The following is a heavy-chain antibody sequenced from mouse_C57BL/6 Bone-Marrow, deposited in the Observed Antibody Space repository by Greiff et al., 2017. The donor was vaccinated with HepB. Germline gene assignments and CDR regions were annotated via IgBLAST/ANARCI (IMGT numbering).Heavy chain of an antibody. D-gene: IGHD1-1*01. CDR3: AREVDITTVVEGNFDV. CDR1: GYTFTSYW. V-gene: IGHV1-52*01. J-gene: IGHJ1*03. Sequence: QVQLQQPGAELVRPGSSVKLSCKASGYTFTSYWMHWVKQRPIQGLEWIGNIDPSDSETHYNQKFKDKATLTVDKSSSTAYMQLSSLTSEDSAVDYCAREVDITTVVEGNFDVWGTGTTVTVSS. CDR2: IDPSDSET.